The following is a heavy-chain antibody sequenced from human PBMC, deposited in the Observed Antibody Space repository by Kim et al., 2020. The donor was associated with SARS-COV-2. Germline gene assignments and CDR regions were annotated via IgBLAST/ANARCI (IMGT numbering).Heavy chain of an antibody. J-gene: IGHJ4*02. CDR3: ARHLSGSGAFYNVGY. Sequence: SETLSLTCNVSGVSISGDYWSWIRQTPEKGLQWIASISYAGTISYNPSLKSRVTISVDTSKNQVSLKLSSVTAADTAMYYCARHLSGSGAFYNVGYWGQG. CDR1: GVSISGDY. D-gene: IGHD3-10*01. V-gene: IGHV4-59*08. CDR2: ISYAGTI.